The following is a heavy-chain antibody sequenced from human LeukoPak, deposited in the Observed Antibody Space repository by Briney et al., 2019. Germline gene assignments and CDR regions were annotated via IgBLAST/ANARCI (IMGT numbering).Heavy chain of an antibody. Sequence: ASVKVSCKASGYTFTSYGISWVRQAPGQGLEWMGWISAYNGNTNYAQKLQGRVTMTTDTSTSTAYMELRSLRSDDTAVYYCARRSNYYDSSGYYEGYWAQGTLVTVSS. D-gene: IGHD3-22*01. J-gene: IGHJ4*02. CDR3: ARRSNYYDSSGYYEGY. CDR2: ISAYNGNT. V-gene: IGHV1-18*01. CDR1: GYTFTSYG.